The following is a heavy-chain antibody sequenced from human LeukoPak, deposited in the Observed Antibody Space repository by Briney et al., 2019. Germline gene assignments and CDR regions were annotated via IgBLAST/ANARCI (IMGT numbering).Heavy chain of an antibody. Sequence: GGSLRLSCVVSGLTFSNYWMIWVRQAPGKGLESVAIVNEDGSAKYYLDSVKGRFTISRDNARSSLYLEMNSLRAEDTAVYYCARDYWRSIDHWGQGTLVTVSS. CDR1: GLTFSNYW. D-gene: IGHD1-1*01. CDR2: VNEDGSAK. J-gene: IGHJ4*02. V-gene: IGHV3-7*01. CDR3: ARDYWRSIDH.